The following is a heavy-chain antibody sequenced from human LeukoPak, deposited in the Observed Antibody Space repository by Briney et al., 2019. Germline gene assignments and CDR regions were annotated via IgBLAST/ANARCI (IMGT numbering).Heavy chain of an antibody. Sequence: PSETLSLTCTVSGGSISSYYWSWIRQPPGKGLEWIGYIYYSGSTNYNPSLKSRVTISVDTSKNQFSLKLSSVTAADTAVYYCARASAAPFGYNYYGMDVWGQGTTVTVSS. J-gene: IGHJ6*02. D-gene: IGHD2-2*01. CDR2: IYYSGST. CDR1: GGSISSYY. V-gene: IGHV4-59*01. CDR3: ARASAAPFGYNYYGMDV.